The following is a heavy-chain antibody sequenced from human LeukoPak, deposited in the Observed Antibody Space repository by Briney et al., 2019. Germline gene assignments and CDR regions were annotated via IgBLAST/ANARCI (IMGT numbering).Heavy chain of an antibody. D-gene: IGHD1-7*01. J-gene: IGHJ6*03. V-gene: IGHV6-1*01. Sequence: SQTLSLTCAISGDSVSSNSAAWNWIRQSPSRGLEWLGRTYYRSKWYNDYAGSVKSRITINPDTSKNQFSLQLNSVTPEDTAVYYCAREWADNWNYPYYYYYMDVWGKGTTVTVSS. CDR2: TYYRSKWYN. CDR3: AREWADNWNYPYYYYYMDV. CDR1: GDSVSSNSAA.